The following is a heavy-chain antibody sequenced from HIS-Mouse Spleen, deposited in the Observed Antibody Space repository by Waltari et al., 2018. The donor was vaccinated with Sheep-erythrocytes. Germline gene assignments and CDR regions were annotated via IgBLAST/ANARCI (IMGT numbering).Heavy chain of an antibody. CDR1: GFTFSSYA. D-gene: IGHD5-12*01. CDR3: AKDVSPGPNSGYDY. V-gene: IGHV3-23*01. CDR2: SRGSGGST. Sequence: EVQLLESGGGLVQPGGSLRLSCAASGFTFSSYAMSWVRQAPGEGLGWVSASRGSGGSTYYANSGKGRFTISRDNSKKTLYLQMNSLRAEDTAVYYCAKDVSPGPNSGYDYWGQGTLVTVSS. J-gene: IGHJ4*02.